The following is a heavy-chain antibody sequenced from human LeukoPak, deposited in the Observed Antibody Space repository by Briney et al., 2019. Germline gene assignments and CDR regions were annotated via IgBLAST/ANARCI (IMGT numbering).Heavy chain of an antibody. CDR1: GFTFSSYA. CDR2: IKQDGSTK. J-gene: IGHJ4*02. V-gene: IGHV3-7*01. Sequence: PGGSLRLSCAASGFTFSSYAVTWVRQAPGKGLEWVANIKQDGSTKHYADSLKGRFTISRDNPKNSLYLQMNNLRVDDTAVYYCTRDTDGSLDYWGQGILVTVAS. D-gene: IGHD1-26*01. CDR3: TRDTDGSLDY.